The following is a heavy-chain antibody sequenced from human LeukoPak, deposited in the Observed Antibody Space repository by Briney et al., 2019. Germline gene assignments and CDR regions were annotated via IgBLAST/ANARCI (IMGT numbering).Heavy chain of an antibody. Sequence: SETLSLTCTVSGGSISRSSYYWGWIRQPPGKGLEWIGSIYYSGSTYYNPSLKSRATISVDTSKNQFSLKLSSVTAADTAVYYCAREVYYGSGSYPYCFDYWGQGTLVTVSS. CDR3: AREVYYGSGSYPYCFDY. CDR2: IYYSGST. CDR1: GGSISRSSYY. D-gene: IGHD3-10*01. J-gene: IGHJ4*02. V-gene: IGHV4-39*01.